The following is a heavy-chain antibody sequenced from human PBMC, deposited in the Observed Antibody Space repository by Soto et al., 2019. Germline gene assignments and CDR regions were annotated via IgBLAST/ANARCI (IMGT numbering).Heavy chain of an antibody. J-gene: IGHJ3*01. CDR1: EFTVRSYW. CDR3: ARSLPGTYGAFDL. D-gene: IGHD1-7*01. V-gene: IGHV3-74*01. Sequence: EVQLVDSGGGLVQPGGSLRLSCAASEFTVRSYWMHWVRQSPGKGLVWVSRISGDGSGTNYADSVKGRFTISRDNAKNTVYLQIVSLRAEDTAVYYCARSLPGTYGAFDLWGQGTMVTVSS. CDR2: ISGDGSGT.